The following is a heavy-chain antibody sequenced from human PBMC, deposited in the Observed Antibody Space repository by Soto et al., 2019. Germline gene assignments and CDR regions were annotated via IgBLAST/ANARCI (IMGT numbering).Heavy chain of an antibody. D-gene: IGHD7-27*01. CDR3: ARMIRLTGDDY. V-gene: IGHV1-2*02. Sequence: QVQLVQSGAEVKKPGASVKVSCKASGYTFTDYFIHWVRQAPGQGLEWMGWINPKSGGTDYAQKFQGRVTLTRDTSIRTAYMEMSRLRSDDTAVYFCARMIRLTGDDYWGQGTQVTVSS. J-gene: IGHJ4*01. CDR2: INPKSGGT. CDR1: GYTFTDYF.